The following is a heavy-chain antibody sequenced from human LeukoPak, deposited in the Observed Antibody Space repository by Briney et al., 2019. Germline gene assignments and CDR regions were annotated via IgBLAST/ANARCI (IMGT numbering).Heavy chain of an antibody. V-gene: IGHV3-49*03. D-gene: IGHD3-10*01. CDR3: SRGPLDYYGSGSYAY. J-gene: IGHJ4*02. CDR1: GFTFGDYA. CDR2: IRSKAYGGTM. Sequence: PGRSLRLSCVASGFTFGDYAMSWIRQAPGKGLEWVSFIRSKAYGGTMEYAASVKGRFTISRDDSKSIAYLQMNSLKTEDTAVYYCSRGPLDYYGSGSYAYWGQGILVTVSS.